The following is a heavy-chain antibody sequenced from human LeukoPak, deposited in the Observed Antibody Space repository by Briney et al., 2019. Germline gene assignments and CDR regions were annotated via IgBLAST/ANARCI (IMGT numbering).Heavy chain of an antibody. J-gene: IGHJ4*02. CDR1: GFTFSSYS. Sequence: PGGSLRLSCAASGFTFSSYSMTWVRQAPGKGLEWISSISSSSSYIYYADSVKGRFTISRDNAKNSLYLQMNSLRAEDTAVYYCARDHVYGDYEGDYWGQGTLVTVSS. CDR2: ISSSSSYI. D-gene: IGHD4-17*01. CDR3: ARDHVYGDYEGDY. V-gene: IGHV3-21*01.